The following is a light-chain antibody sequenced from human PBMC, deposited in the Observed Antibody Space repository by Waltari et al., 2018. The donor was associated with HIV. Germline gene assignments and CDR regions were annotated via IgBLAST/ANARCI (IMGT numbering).Light chain of an antibody. J-gene: IGKJ5*01. Sequence: IVLTQSPATLSVSPGQRATLSCRASQSVSNNLAWYQQKPGQSPRLLIYGASARATGIPARFSGSGSGTEFTLTVSSLQSEDFAVYYCQQYNDWLLVTFGQGTRLEIE. CDR3: QQYNDWLLVT. CDR2: GAS. CDR1: QSVSNN. V-gene: IGKV3-15*01.